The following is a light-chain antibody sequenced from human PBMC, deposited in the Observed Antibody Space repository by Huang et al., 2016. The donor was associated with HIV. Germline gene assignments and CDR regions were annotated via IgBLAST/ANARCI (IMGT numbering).Light chain of an antibody. J-gene: IGKJ4*01. CDR1: QSVSSK. CDR2: GAS. CDR3: QQYNNWPLT. V-gene: IGKV3-15*01. Sequence: EKVMTQSPATLSVSPGERATLSCRASQSVSSKLAWYQQKPGQAPMLLIYGASTRATGIPARFSGSGSGTEFTLTISSLQSEDFAVYYCQQYNNWPLTFGGGTKVEIK.